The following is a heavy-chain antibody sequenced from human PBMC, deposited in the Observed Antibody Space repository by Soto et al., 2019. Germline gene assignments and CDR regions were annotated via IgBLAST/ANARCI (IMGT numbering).Heavy chain of an antibody. Sequence: GGSLRLSCISSGLTFGSRAMSWVRQAPGEGLQWVSTITDTGGDAKYADSVRGRFVISRDNPKKTLYLQMTSLTAEDSAMYFCARGSTDSYPGSRIFDFWGRGTLVNVSS. CDR3: ARGSTDSYPGSRIFDF. J-gene: IGHJ4*02. D-gene: IGHD3-10*01. CDR2: ITDTGGDA. CDR1: GLTFGSRA. V-gene: IGHV3-23*01.